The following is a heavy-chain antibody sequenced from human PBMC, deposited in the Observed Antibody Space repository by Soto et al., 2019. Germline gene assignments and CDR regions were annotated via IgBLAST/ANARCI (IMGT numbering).Heavy chain of an antibody. CDR3: ARHYEWFGELFTGMGV. Sequence: PGESLXISCKGSGYSFTSYWIGWVRQMPGKGLEWMGIIYPGDSDTRYSPSFQGQVTISADKSISTAYLQWSSLKASDTAMYYCARHYEWFGELFTGMGVWGQGTTVTVSS. CDR2: IYPGDSDT. CDR1: GYSFTSYW. J-gene: IGHJ6*02. D-gene: IGHD3-10*01. V-gene: IGHV5-51*01.